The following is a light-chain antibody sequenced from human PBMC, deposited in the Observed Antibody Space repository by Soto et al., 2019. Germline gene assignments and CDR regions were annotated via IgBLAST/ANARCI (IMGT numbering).Light chain of an antibody. V-gene: IGKV3-15*01. J-gene: IGKJ5*01. CDR3: QQYNNWTFS. CDR1: QGVTTN. CDR2: DVS. Sequence: EILMTQSPATLPVSPGERATLSCRAGQGVTTNFAWYQQKSGQSPRLLIYDVSTRATGVPARFSGTGSETDFTLTISGLKSDDSAVYFCQQYNNWTFSFGHGTRLEIK.